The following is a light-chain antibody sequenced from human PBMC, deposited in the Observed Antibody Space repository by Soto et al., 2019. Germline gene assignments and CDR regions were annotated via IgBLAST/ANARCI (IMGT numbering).Light chain of an antibody. Sequence: EIVLTQSPATLSLSPGERATLSCRASQSVSSSYLAWYQQKPGQAPRLLIYGASSRATGIPDRFTGSGSGTDFPLTIRRMEPEDFAVYYCQQYGSSPLTFGGGTNVDIK. J-gene: IGKJ4*01. V-gene: IGKV3-20*01. CDR3: QQYGSSPLT. CDR2: GAS. CDR1: QSVSSSY.